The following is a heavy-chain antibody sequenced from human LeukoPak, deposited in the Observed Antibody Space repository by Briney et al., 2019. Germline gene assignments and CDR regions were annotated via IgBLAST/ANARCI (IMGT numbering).Heavy chain of an antibody. CDR2: ISAYNGNT. Sequence: ASVKVSCKASGYTFTSYGISWVRQAPGQGLEWMGWISAYNGNTNYAQKFQGRVTITRDTSASTAYMELSSLRSEDTAVYYCARSPVGASPWFDPWGQGTLVTVSS. CDR1: GYTFTSYG. D-gene: IGHD1-26*01. J-gene: IGHJ5*02. CDR3: ARSPVGASPWFDP. V-gene: IGHV1-18*01.